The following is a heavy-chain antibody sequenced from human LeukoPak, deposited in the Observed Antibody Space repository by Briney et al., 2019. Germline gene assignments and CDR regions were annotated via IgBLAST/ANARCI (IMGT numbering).Heavy chain of an antibody. V-gene: IGHV3-23*01. CDR1: GFTFSSYS. Sequence: GGSLRLSCAASGFTFSSYSMNWVRQAPGKGLEWVSAISGSGGSTYYADSVKGRFTISRDNSKNTLYLQMNSLRAEDTAVYYCAIIAAAGKSDYWGQGTLVTVSS. CDR2: ISGSGGST. J-gene: IGHJ4*02. CDR3: AIIAAAGKSDY. D-gene: IGHD6-13*01.